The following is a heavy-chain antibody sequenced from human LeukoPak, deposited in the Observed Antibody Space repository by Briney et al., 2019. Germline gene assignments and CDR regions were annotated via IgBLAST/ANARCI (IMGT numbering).Heavy chain of an antibody. D-gene: IGHD4-17*01. CDR1: GYTFTSYG. CDR3: ASVTTVTTKGHGAFDI. Sequence: ASVKVSCKASGYTFTSYGISWVRQAPGQGLEWLGGIIPIFGSSNYAQNFQDRVTITADESTSTAYMELSSLRSEDTAVYYCASVTTVTTKGHGAFDIWGQGTMVTVSS. CDR2: IIPIFGSS. J-gene: IGHJ3*02. V-gene: IGHV1-69*13.